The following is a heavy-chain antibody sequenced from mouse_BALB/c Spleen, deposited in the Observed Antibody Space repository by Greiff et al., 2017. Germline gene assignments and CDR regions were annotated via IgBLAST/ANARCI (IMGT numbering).Heavy chain of an antibody. J-gene: IGHJ2*01. CDR2: IWGGGST. Sequence: VKLMESGPGLVAPSQSLSITCTVSGFSLTDYGVSWIRQPPGKGLEWLGVIWGGGSTYYNSALKSRLSISKDNSKSQVFLKMNSLQTDDTAMYYCAKHVYYGSSREGFDYWGQGTTLTVSS. CDR3: AKHVYYGSSREGFDY. V-gene: IGHV2-6-5*01. CDR1: GFSLTDYG. D-gene: IGHD1-1*01.